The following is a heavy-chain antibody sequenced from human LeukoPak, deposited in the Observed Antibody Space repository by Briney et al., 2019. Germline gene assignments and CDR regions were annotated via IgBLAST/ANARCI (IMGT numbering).Heavy chain of an antibody. V-gene: IGHV3-20*04. D-gene: IGHD1-1*01. CDR1: GFTFSSYG. CDR2: INWNGGST. CDR3: ARHNYPSYYYYMDV. J-gene: IGHJ6*03. Sequence: PGGSLRLSCAASGFTFSSYGMNWVRQAPGKGLEWVSGINWNGGSTGYMDSVKGQFTISRDNSKNSLYLQMNSLRAEDTALYYCARHNYPSYYYYMDVWGTGTTVTVSS.